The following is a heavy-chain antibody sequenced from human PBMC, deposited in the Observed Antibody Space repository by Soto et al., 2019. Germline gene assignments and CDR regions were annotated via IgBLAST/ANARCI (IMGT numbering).Heavy chain of an antibody. Sequence: EVHLLESGGGLVQPGGSLSLSCAASGFTFSRFDMSWVRQAPGKGLQWVAGISLGGGSTYYTDSVKGRFTISRDNSQNTLYLQMNSLRGEDTAVYYCAKTVSIAVVAAPNFDSWGQGTLVSVSS. CDR2: ISLGGGST. J-gene: IGHJ4*02. D-gene: IGHD2-15*01. V-gene: IGHV3-23*01. CDR3: AKTVSIAVVAAPNFDS. CDR1: GFTFSRFD.